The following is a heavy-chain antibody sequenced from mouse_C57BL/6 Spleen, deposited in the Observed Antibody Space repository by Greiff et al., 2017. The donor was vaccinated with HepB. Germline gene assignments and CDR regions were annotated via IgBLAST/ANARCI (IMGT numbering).Heavy chain of an antibody. D-gene: IGHD1-1*01. Sequence: VQLKQSGAELVRPGASVKLSCKASGYTFTDYYINWVKQRPGQGLEWIARIYPGSGNTYYNEKFKGKATLTAEKSSSTAYMQLSSLTSEDSAVYFCARAYYGSSLYYFDYWGQGTTLTVSS. CDR1: GYTFTDYY. V-gene: IGHV1-76*01. CDR3: ARAYYGSSLYYFDY. CDR2: IYPGSGNT. J-gene: IGHJ2*01.